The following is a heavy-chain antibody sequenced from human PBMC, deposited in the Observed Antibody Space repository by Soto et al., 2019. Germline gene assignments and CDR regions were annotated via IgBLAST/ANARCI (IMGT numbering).Heavy chain of an antibody. CDR2: IYYSGST. Sequence: SETLSLTCTVSGGSISSGGCYWSWIRQHPGKGLEWIGYIYYSGSTYYNPSLKSRVTISVDTSKNQFSLKLSSVTAADTAVYYCARGGTGYCSGGSCYGDYYYGMDVWGQGTTVTVYS. CDR3: ARGGTGYCSGGSCYGDYYYGMDV. D-gene: IGHD2-15*01. J-gene: IGHJ6*02. V-gene: IGHV4-31*03. CDR1: GGSISSGGCY.